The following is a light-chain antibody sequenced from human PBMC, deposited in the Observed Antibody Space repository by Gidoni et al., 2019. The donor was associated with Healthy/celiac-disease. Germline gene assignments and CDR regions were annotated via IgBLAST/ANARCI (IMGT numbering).Light chain of an antibody. CDR1: QSVRSN. CDR3: QQYNNWPPWT. J-gene: IGKJ1*01. CDR2: GAS. Sequence: EIVMTQSPATLSVSPGERATLSCRASQSVRSNLAWYQHKPGQAPRLLIYGASTRATGIPARFSGSGSGTEFTLTISSLQSEDFAVYYCQQYNNWPPWTVGQGTKVEIK. V-gene: IGKV3-15*01.